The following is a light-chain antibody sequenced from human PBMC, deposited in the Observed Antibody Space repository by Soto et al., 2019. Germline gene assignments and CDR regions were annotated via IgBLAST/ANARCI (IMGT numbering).Light chain of an antibody. CDR2: DAS. CDR3: QQYGSSPVT. CDR1: QNVRSF. J-gene: IGKJ5*01. V-gene: IGKV3-11*01. Sequence: EIVLTQSPATLSLSPGERATLSCRASQNVRSFLAWYQQKPGQAPRLLIFDASSRATGIPARFSGSGSGTDFTLTISSLEPEDFAVYYCQQYGSSPVTFGQGTRLEIK.